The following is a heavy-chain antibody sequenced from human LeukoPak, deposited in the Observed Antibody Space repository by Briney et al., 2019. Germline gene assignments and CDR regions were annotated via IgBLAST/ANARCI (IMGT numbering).Heavy chain of an antibody. D-gene: IGHD2-2*01. V-gene: IGHV1-46*01. CDR2: INPSGGST. CDR3: ARGGPAGDFIVVAPTNNAFDI. Sequence: ASVKVSCKASGHTFSNYYMHWVRQAPGQGLEWMGIINPSGGSTSYAQKFQGRVTMTRDTATGTVYMELRSLRSEDTAVYYCARGGPAGDFIVVAPTNNAFDIWGQGTMVTVSS. CDR1: GHTFSNYY. J-gene: IGHJ3*02.